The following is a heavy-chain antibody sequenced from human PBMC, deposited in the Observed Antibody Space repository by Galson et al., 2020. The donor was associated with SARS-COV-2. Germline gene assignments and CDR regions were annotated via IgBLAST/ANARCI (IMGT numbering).Heavy chain of an antibody. Sequence: KIYCKASGYTFTSYAMNWLRQAPGQGLEWLGWLNTNPGNPTYTQGFTGRFVFSLDTSVSTAYLQISSLKAEDTAVYYCARAQAGTMVTYYYYGMDVWGQGTTVTVSS. V-gene: IGHV7-4-1*02. CDR3: ARAQAGTMVTYYYYGMDV. D-gene: IGHD3-10*01. CDR2: LNTNPGNP. J-gene: IGHJ6*02. CDR1: GYTFTSYA.